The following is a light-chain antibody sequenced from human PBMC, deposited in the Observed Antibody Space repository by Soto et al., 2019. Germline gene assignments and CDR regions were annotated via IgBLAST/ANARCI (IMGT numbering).Light chain of an antibody. CDR1: SSNIGSNT. V-gene: IGLV1-44*01. CDR2: SHK. Sequence: QSVLTQPPSASGTPGQRVTISCSGSSSNIGSNTVNWYQQLPGTAPKLLIYSHKQRPSGVPDRFSGSKSGTSDSLAISGLQSEDEADYYCAAWDDSLNGYVFGTGTKLTVL. J-gene: IGLJ1*01. CDR3: AAWDDSLNGYV.